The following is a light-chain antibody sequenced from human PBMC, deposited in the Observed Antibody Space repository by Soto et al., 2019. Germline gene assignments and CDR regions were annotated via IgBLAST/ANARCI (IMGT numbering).Light chain of an antibody. Sequence: QSVLTQPPSVSGAPGQRVTISCTGSSSNIGAGYDVHWYQQLPGTAPKLLIYGNSNRPSGVPDRFSGSKSGTLASLAITGLQAEDEACYYCQSYDSSLSALFGGGTKLTVL. CDR1: SSNIGAGYD. CDR2: GNS. CDR3: QSYDSSLSAL. J-gene: IGLJ3*02. V-gene: IGLV1-40*01.